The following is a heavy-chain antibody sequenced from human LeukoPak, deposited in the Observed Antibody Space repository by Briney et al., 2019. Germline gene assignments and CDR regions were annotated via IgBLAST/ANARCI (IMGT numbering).Heavy chain of an antibody. V-gene: IGHV3-48*03. Sequence: GGSLRLSCAASGFTFSSYEMNWVRQAPGKGLEWVSYISSSGSTIYYADSVKGRFTISRDNAKNSLYLQMNSLRAEDTAVYYCARAILAKTYRGYGDYAPVYYYYYMDVWGKGNTVTVSS. CDR3: ARAILAKTYRGYGDYAPVYYYYYMDV. CDR2: ISSSGSTI. CDR1: GFTFSSYE. D-gene: IGHD4-17*01. J-gene: IGHJ6*03.